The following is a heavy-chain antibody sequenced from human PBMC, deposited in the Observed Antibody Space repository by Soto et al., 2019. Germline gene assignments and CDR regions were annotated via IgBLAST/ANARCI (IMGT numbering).Heavy chain of an antibody. Sequence: ASVKVSCKASGYTFTSYYMHWVRQATGQGLEWMGWMNPNSGNTGYAQKFQGRVTMTRNTSISTAYMELSSLRSEDTAVYYCARDRIVGDYDSSGYPGYWGQGTLVTVSS. CDR3: ARDRIVGDYDSSGYPGY. CDR1: GYTFTSYY. V-gene: IGHV1-8*02. CDR2: MNPNSGNT. J-gene: IGHJ4*02. D-gene: IGHD3-22*01.